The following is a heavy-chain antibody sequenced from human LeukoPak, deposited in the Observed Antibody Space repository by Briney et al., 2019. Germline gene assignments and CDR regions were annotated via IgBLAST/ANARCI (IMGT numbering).Heavy chain of an antibody. CDR2: MYSRGSS. J-gene: IGHJ4*02. D-gene: IGHD1-26*01. CDR1: GFTFGKNY. CDR3: ARGQIVGVQGDF. Sequence: GGSLRLSCTVSGFTFGKNYMSWVGQAQGKGLEGVALMYSRGSSHYADSVRGRFTISRDSSKNTVYLQMNSLTAEDTAVYYCARGQIVGVQGDFWGQGTLDTVSS. V-gene: IGHV3-66*02.